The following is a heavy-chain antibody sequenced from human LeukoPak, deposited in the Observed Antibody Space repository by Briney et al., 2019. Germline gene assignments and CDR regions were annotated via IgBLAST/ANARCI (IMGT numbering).Heavy chain of an antibody. D-gene: IGHD4-17*01. Sequence: GGTLRLSCAASGFAFLNYGMSWVRQAPGKGLEWVSAISGSGVTTYYAGSVKGRFTISRDNSKNTLYLQMNSLRAEDTAVYYCAKDVRTYGDYFSAEYFHHWGQGTLVTVSS. J-gene: IGHJ1*01. CDR2: ISGSGVTT. CDR1: GFAFLNYG. V-gene: IGHV3-23*01. CDR3: AKDVRTYGDYFSAEYFHH.